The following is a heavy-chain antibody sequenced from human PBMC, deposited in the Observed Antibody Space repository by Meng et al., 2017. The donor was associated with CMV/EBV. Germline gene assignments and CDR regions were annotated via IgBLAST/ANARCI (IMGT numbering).Heavy chain of an antibody. CDR1: GGSFSGYY. CDR2: INHSGST. V-gene: IGHV4-34*01. D-gene: IGHD5-18*01. J-gene: IGHJ6*02. Sequence: SETLSLTCAVYGGSFSGYYWSWIRQPPGKGLEWIGEINHSGSTNYNPSLKSRVTISVDTSKNQFSLKLSSVTAADTAVYYCAKDGWDTAMPEGVNGMDVWGQGTTVTVSS. CDR3: AKDGWDTAMPEGVNGMDV.